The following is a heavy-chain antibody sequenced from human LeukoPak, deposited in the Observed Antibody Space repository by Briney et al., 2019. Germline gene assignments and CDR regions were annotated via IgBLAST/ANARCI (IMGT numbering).Heavy chain of an antibody. CDR3: ARDVGTALVTGDY. D-gene: IGHD5-18*01. CDR2: IYYSGST. J-gene: IGHJ4*02. CDR1: GGSISSSSYY. Sequence: SETLSLTCTVSGGSISSSSYYWGWIRQPPGKGLEWIGSIYYSGSTYYNPSLKSRVTISVDTSKNQFSLKLSSVTAADTAVYYCARDVGTALVTGDYWGQGTLVTVSS. V-gene: IGHV4-39*02.